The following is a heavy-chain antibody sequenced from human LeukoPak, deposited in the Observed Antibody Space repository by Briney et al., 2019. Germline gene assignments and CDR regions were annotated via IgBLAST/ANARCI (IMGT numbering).Heavy chain of an antibody. CDR2: INHSGST. CDR1: GGSFSGYY. Sequence: SGTLSLTCAVYGGSFSGYYWSWIRQPPGKGLEWIGEINHSGSTNYNPSLKSRVTISVDTSKNQFSLKLSSVTAADTAVYYCARGRGIAVAGKNFDYWGQGTLVTVSS. CDR3: ARGRGIAVAGKNFDY. D-gene: IGHD6-19*01. J-gene: IGHJ4*02. V-gene: IGHV4-34*01.